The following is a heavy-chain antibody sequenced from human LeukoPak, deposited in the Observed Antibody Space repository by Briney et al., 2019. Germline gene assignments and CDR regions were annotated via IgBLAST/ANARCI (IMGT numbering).Heavy chain of an antibody. V-gene: IGHV7-4-1*02. D-gene: IGHD3-9*01. CDR3: ARVSYDILTGYSRRFDY. J-gene: IGHJ4*02. Sequence: VASVKVSCKASGYTFTSYAMNWVRQAPGQGLKWMGWINTNTGNPTYAQGFTGRFVFSLDTSVSTAYLQISSLKAEDTAVYYCARVSYDILTGYSRRFDYWGQGTLVTVSS. CDR1: GYTFTSYA. CDR2: INTNTGNP.